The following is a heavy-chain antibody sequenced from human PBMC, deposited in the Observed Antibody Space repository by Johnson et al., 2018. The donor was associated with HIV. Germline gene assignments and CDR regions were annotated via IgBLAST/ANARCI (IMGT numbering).Heavy chain of an antibody. CDR3: ARAYSGSYINDAFDI. V-gene: IGHV3-13*01. D-gene: IGHD1-26*01. CDR1: GFTFSSYD. J-gene: IGHJ3*02. Sequence: VQLVESGGGLVQPGWSLRLSCAASGFTFSSYDMHWVRQATGKGLEWVSAIGTAGDTYYPGSVKGRFTISRENAKNSLYLQMNSLRAGDTAVYYCARAYSGSYINDAFDIWGQGTMVTVSS. CDR2: IGTAGDT.